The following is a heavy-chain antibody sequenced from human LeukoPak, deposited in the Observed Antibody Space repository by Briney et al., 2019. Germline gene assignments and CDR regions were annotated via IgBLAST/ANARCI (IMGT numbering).Heavy chain of an antibody. Sequence: GASVKVSCKASGYTFIGYYMHWVRQAPGQGLEWMGWINPNSGGTNYAQKFQGRVTMTRDTSISTAYMELSRLRSDDTAVYYCATTYCGGDCYPDYWGQGTLVTVSS. D-gene: IGHD2-21*02. J-gene: IGHJ4*02. CDR2: INPNSGGT. CDR1: GYTFIGYY. CDR3: ATTYCGGDCYPDY. V-gene: IGHV1-2*02.